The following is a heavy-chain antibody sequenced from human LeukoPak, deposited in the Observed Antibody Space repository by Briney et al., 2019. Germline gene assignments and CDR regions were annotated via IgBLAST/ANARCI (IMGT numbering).Heavy chain of an antibody. Sequence: ASVKVSCKASGYTFTSYGISWVRQAPGQGLEWMGWISAYNGNTNYAQKLQGRVTMTTDTSTSTAYMELRSLRSDDTAVYYCARVRGYSGYDQKGYYYYYGMDVWGQGTTVTVSS. J-gene: IGHJ6*02. CDR2: ISAYNGNT. CDR1: GYTFTSYG. V-gene: IGHV1-18*01. CDR3: ARVRGYSGYDQKGYYYYYGMDV. D-gene: IGHD5-12*01.